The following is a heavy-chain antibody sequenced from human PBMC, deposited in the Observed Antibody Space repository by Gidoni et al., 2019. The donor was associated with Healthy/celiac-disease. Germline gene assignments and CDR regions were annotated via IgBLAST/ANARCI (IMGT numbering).Heavy chain of an antibody. Sequence: EVQLLESGGGLVQPGGSLRLSCAASGFTFSSYAMSWVRQAPGKGLEWVSAISGSGGSTYYADSVKGRFTISRDNSKNTLYLQMNSLRGEDSAVYYCANGIRYYYYYMDVWGKGTTVTVSS. CDR2: ISGSGGST. CDR1: GFTFSSYA. D-gene: IGHD1-26*01. CDR3: ANGIRYYYYYMDV. V-gene: IGHV3-23*01. J-gene: IGHJ6*03.